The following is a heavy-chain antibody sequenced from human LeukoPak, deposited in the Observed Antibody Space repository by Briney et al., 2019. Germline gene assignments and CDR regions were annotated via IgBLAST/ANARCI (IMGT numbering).Heavy chain of an antibody. Sequence: PSETLSLTCTVSGYSISSGYYWGWIRQPPGKGLEGIGSIYHSGSTYYNPSLKSRVTISVDTSKNQFSLKLSSVTAADTAIYYCARASGYSNRHCDYWGQGTLVTVSS. J-gene: IGHJ4*02. CDR2: IYHSGST. CDR1: GYSISSGYY. V-gene: IGHV4-38-2*02. CDR3: ARASGYSNRHCDY. D-gene: IGHD6-13*01.